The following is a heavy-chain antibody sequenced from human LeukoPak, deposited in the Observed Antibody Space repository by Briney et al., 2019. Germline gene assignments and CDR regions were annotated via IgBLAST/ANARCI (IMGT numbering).Heavy chain of an antibody. CDR2: IDHRGST. CDR3: ARTRDGYLRY. D-gene: IGHD5-24*01. Sequence: TSETLSLTCAAYGGASSGYYCTWIRQPPGKGLEWIGEIDHRGSTHYNPSLQSRVTISIDTSKNQFSLKVGSVTAADTALYYCARTRDGYLRYWSQGSLVTVSS. V-gene: IGHV4-34*01. J-gene: IGHJ4*02. CDR1: GGASSGYY.